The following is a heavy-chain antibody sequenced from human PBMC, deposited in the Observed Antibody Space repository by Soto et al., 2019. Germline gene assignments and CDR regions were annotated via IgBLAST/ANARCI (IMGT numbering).Heavy chain of an antibody. CDR1: GGTFSSYA. V-gene: IGHV1-69*01. J-gene: IGHJ6*02. Sequence: QVQLVQSGAEVKKPGSSVKVSCKASGGTFSSYAISWVRQAPGQGLEWMGGIIPIFGTANYAQKFQGRVTMTADEATSAACMELSSLRSEETAVYCGARDRDGSSTSCYLYYYYGMDVWGQGTTVTVSS. D-gene: IGHD2-2*01. CDR2: IIPIFGTA. CDR3: ARDRDGSSTSCYLYYYYGMDV.